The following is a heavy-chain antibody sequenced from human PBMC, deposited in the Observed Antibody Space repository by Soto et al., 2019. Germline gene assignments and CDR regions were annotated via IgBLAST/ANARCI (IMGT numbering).Heavy chain of an antibody. J-gene: IGHJ5*02. Sequence: QVQLVQSGAEVKKPGASVKVSCKASGYTFTSYGISWVRQAPGQGLEWMGWISAYNGNTNYAQKLQGRVTMTTDTSTSTAYMELRSLRYDDTAVYYCARVPNRRVTLRSNWFDPWGQGTLVTVSS. V-gene: IGHV1-18*01. CDR1: GYTFTSYG. D-gene: IGHD3-16*01. CDR2: ISAYNGNT. CDR3: ARVPNRRVTLRSNWFDP.